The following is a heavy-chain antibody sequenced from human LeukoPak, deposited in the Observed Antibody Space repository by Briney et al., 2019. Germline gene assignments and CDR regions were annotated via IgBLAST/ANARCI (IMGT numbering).Heavy chain of an antibody. CDR1: GFTFSDSA. D-gene: IGHD1-26*01. CDR3: TKGWEFPNWFDP. V-gene: IGHV3-73*01. Sequence: GGSLKLSCAASGFTFSDSAMHWVRQASGKGLEWVGRIRSRANSYATAYAASVNGRLTISRDDSNNTAYLQMNSLKTEDTAVYYCTKGWEFPNWFDPWGQGTLVTVSS. CDR2: IRSRANSYAT. J-gene: IGHJ5*02.